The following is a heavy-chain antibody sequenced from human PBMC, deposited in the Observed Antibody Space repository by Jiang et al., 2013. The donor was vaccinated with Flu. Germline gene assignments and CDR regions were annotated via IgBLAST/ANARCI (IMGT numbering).Heavy chain of an antibody. CDR2: ISGSGGDT. V-gene: IGHV3-23*01. CDR1: GFTFSSHA. CDR3: AKGGGLVVVTADYYGMDV. J-gene: IGHJ6*02. D-gene: IGHD2-21*02. Sequence: LVQPGESLRLSCATSGFTFSSHAIHWVRQAPGKGLEWVSAISGSGGDTYYADSMKGRFTISRDNSKNTLYLQMNSLRAEDTAVYYCAKGGGLVVVTADYYGMDVWGQGTTVTVSS.